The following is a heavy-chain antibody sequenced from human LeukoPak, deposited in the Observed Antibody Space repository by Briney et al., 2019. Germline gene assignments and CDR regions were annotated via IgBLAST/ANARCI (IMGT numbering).Heavy chain of an antibody. D-gene: IGHD3-10*01. J-gene: IGHJ4*02. CDR1: GGSISSSSYY. CDR3: ARGRYFGSGSDY. V-gene: IGHV4-39*07. Sequence: SETLSLTCTVSGGSISSSSYYWGWIRQPPGKGLEWIGSIYYSGSTYYNPSLKSRVTISVDTSKNQFSLKLSSVTAADTAVYYCARGRYFGSGSDYWGQGTLVTVSS. CDR2: IYYSGST.